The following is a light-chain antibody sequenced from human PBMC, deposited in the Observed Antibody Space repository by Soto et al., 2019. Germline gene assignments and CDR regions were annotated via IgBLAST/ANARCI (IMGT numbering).Light chain of an antibody. V-gene: IGLV4-60*03. CDR2: VESSGTY. Sequence: QPVLTQSSSASASLGSSVKLTCTLSSDHNNYIIAWHQQHPGKAPRFLMTVESSGTYNKGSGIPDRVSGSSSGADRYLTNSNLQSEDEAQYYWETWDNGTRAFGGRTKVTVL. J-gene: IGLJ2*01. CDR1: SDHNNYI. CDR3: ETWDNGTRA.